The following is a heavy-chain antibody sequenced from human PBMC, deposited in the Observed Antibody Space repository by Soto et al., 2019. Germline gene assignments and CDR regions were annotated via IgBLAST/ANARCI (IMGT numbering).Heavy chain of an antibody. Sequence: GGSLRLSCAASGFSFSSYAMSWVRQAPGKGLEWVSAISGSGGSTYYADSVKGRFTISRDNSKNTLYLQMNSLRAEDTAVYYCDKDLIAVLSPDAFDIWCPGTMVTV. V-gene: IGHV3-23*01. CDR3: DKDLIAVLSPDAFDI. CDR2: ISGSGGST. CDR1: GFSFSSYA. J-gene: IGHJ3*02. D-gene: IGHD6-19*01.